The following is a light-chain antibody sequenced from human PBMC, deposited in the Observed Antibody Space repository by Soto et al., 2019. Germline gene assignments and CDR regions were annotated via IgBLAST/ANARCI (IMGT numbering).Light chain of an antibody. CDR1: SSNVGNNA. Sequence: QSVLTQPPSVSEAPRQRVTISCSGSSSNVGNNAVNWYQQLPGKAPKLLIYYDDLLPSGVCDRFSGSKSGTSASLAISGLQSEDEDDYYCAVWDDSLNGVVFGGGTKLTVL. J-gene: IGLJ2*01. V-gene: IGLV1-36*01. CDR2: YDD. CDR3: AVWDDSLNGVV.